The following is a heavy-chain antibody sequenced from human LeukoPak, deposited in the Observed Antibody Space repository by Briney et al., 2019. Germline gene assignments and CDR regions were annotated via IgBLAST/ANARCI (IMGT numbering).Heavy chain of an antibody. J-gene: IGHJ4*02. CDR3: STGGDTAKGGDS. CDR2: IHPGGTI. CDR1: GGFISGSGHY. Sequence: SETLSLTCSVSGGFISGSGHYWTWTRQHPGGGLEWLGFIHPGGTIYYKPFLSSRLTISADTSKNQMSLKLSSVTAADTAVYYCSTGGDTAKGGDSWGQGTMVTVSS. V-gene: IGHV4-31*03. D-gene: IGHD5-18*01.